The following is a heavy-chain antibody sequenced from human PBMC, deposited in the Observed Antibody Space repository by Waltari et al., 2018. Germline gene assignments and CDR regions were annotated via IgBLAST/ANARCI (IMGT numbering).Heavy chain of an antibody. V-gene: IGHV3-9*01. CDR2: ISWNSGSI. Sequence: VQLQESGPGLVKPSQTLFLTCTVSGGSISSGSYYWSWIRQPAGKGLEWVSGISWNSGSIGDADSVKGRFTISRDNAKNSLYLQMNSLRAEDTALYYCAKARGFSPTDRGDSKYFDYWGQGTLVTVSS. CDR1: GGSISSGSYY. CDR3: AKARGFSPTDRGDSKYFDY. J-gene: IGHJ4*02. D-gene: IGHD2-21*02.